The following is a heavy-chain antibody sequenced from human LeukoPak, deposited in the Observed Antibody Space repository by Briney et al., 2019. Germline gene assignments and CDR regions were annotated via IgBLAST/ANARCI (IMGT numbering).Heavy chain of an antibody. CDR1: GGSFSDYY. J-gene: IGHJ6*02. CDR3: ARGPTTTVPTFKTFYYNGMDV. D-gene: IGHD4-17*01. Sequence: SETLSLTCAVYGGSFSDYYWSWIRQPPGKGLEWIGDINDSGSTNYNPSLKSRVTISVDTSKNQFSLKLSSVTAADTAVYYCARGPTTTVPTFKTFYYNGMDVWGQATTVTASS. V-gene: IGHV4-34*01. CDR2: INDSGST.